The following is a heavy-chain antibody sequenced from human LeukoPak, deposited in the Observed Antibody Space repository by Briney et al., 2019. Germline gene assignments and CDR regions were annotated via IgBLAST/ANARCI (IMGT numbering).Heavy chain of an antibody. V-gene: IGHV3-33*01. CDR2: IWYDGSNK. J-gene: IGHJ4*02. D-gene: IGHD6-13*01. CDR3: ARDERIAAAGVLDY. Sequence: GGSLRLSCAASGFTFSSYGMHWVRQAPGKGLEWVAVIWYDGSNKYYADSVKGRFTISRDNSKNTLYLQMNSLRAGDTAVYYCARDERIAAAGVLDYWGQGTLVTVSS. CDR1: GFTFSSYG.